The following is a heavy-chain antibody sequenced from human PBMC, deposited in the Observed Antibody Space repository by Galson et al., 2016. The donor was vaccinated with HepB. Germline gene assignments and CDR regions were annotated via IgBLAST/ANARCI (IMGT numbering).Heavy chain of an antibody. V-gene: IGHV3-11*06. CDR1: GFTFSAYY. D-gene: IGHD4/OR15-4a*01. CDR2: IDIRTSNT. J-gene: IGHJ6*02. CDR3: ARDASTLTANYYYGMDV. Sequence: SLRLSCAASGFTFSAYYMNWVRQGPGQGLEWVAYIDIRTSNTYYADTLKGRFTISRDNAKNTLYLQMNSLRDEDTAVYYCARDASTLTANYYYGMDVWGQGTTVTVYS.